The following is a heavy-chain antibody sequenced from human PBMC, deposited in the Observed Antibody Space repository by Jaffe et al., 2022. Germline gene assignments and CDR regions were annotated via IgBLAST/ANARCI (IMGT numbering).Heavy chain of an antibody. V-gene: IGHV3-53*04. Sequence: EVQLVESGGGLVQPGGSLRLSCAASGFTVSSNYMSWVRQAPGKGLEWVSVIYSGGSTYYADSVKGRFTISRHNSKNTLYLQMNSLRAEDTAVYYCARDEWDILTGYKRVYWGQGTLVTVSS. CDR3: ARDEWDILTGYKRVY. D-gene: IGHD3-9*01. CDR2: IYSGGST. CDR1: GFTVSSNY. J-gene: IGHJ4*02.